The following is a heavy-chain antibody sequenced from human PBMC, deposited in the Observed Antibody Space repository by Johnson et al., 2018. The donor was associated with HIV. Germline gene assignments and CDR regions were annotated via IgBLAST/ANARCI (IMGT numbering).Heavy chain of an antibody. V-gene: IGHV3-9*01. CDR3: AKDLTWEVQDAFDI. J-gene: IGHJ3*02. CDR1: GFTFHDFA. Sequence: VQLVESGGGLVQPGRSLRLSCVASGFTFHDFAMHWVRQAPGRGLEWVSGISWNTGSIGYADSVKGRFTISRDNAKNSLYLQMNSLRAEDTALYYCAKDLTWEVQDAFDIWGQGTMVTVSS. CDR2: ISWNTGSI. D-gene: IGHD1-26*01.